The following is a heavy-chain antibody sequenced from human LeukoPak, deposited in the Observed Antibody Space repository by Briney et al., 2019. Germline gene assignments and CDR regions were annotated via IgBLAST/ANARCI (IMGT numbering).Heavy chain of an antibody. CDR3: ARVVVVPAATKEGNWFDP. Sequence: PSETLSLTCTVSGGSISSYYWSWIRQPPGKGLEWIGYIYYSGSTNYNPSLKSRVTISVDTSKNQFSLKLSSVTAADTAVYYCARVVVVPAATKEGNWFDPWGQGTLVTVSS. J-gene: IGHJ5*02. CDR2: IYYSGST. CDR1: GGSISSYY. D-gene: IGHD2-2*01. V-gene: IGHV4-59*01.